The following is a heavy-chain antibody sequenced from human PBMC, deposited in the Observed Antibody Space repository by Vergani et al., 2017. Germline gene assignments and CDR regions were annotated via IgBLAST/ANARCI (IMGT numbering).Heavy chain of an antibody. D-gene: IGHD3-9*01. Sequence: EVQLVESGGGLVKPGGSLRLSCAASGFTFSNAWMGWVRQAPGKGLEWVGRIKSKTDGGTTDYAAPVKGRFTISRDDSKNTLYLQMNSLKTEDTAVYYCTTDVYYDILTGYYLHDYWGQGTLVTVSS. J-gene: IGHJ4*02. CDR1: GFTFSNAW. CDR3: TTDVYYDILTGYYLHDY. V-gene: IGHV3-15*01. CDR2: IKSKTDGGTT.